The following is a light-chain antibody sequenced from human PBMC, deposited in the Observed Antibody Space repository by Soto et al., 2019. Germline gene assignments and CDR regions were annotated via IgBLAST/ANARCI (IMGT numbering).Light chain of an antibody. Sequence: IQLTQSPSFLSASVGDRVTITCRASQGISSYLAWYQQKPGKAPKLLIYAASTLQSGVPSRFSGSGSGTEFTLTINSLQPEDFATYYCQQLNSYPLTFGGGTNVEIK. V-gene: IGKV1-9*01. J-gene: IGKJ4*01. CDR3: QQLNSYPLT. CDR1: QGISSY. CDR2: AAS.